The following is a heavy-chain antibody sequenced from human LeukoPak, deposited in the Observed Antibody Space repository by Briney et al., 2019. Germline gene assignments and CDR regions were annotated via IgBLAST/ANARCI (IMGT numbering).Heavy chain of an antibody. CDR3: AKDILAGDHQVGGGYFDY. CDR2: ISWDGGST. V-gene: IGHV3-43D*03. Sequence: SGGSLRLSCAASGFTFDDYGMSWVRQAPGKGLEWVSLISWDGGSTYYADSAKGRFTISRDNSKNSLYLQMNSLRAEDTALYYCAKDILAGDHQVGGGYFDYWGQGTLVTVSS. D-gene: IGHD3-3*02. J-gene: IGHJ4*02. CDR1: GFTFDDYG.